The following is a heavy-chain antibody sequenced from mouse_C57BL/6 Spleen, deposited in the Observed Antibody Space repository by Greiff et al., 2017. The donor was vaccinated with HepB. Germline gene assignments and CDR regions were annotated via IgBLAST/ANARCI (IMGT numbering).Heavy chain of an antibody. CDR2: IYPRDDST. D-gene: IGHD1-1*01. CDR1: GYTFTDHT. V-gene: IGHV1-78*01. CDR3: ARERGIYYYYFDY. J-gene: IGHJ2*01. Sequence: VQLQQSDAELVKPGASVKISCKVSGYTFTDHTIHWMKQRPEQGLEWIGYIYPRDDSTKYNEKFKGKATLTADKSSSTAYMQLNSLTSEDSAVYFCARERGIYYYYFDYWGQGTTLTVSS.